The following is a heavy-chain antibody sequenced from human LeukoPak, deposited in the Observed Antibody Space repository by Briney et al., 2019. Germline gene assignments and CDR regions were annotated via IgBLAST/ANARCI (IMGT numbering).Heavy chain of an antibody. V-gene: IGHV1-69*05. CDR1: GGTFSSYA. CDR3: ARVLAAAGKHDAFDI. Sequence: SVKVSCKASGGTFSSYAISWVRQAPGQGLEWMGGIIPIFGTANYAQKFQGRVTITTDESTSTAYMELSCLRSEDTAVYYCARVLAAAGKHDAFDIWGQGTMVTVSS. D-gene: IGHD6-13*01. CDR2: IIPIFGTA. J-gene: IGHJ3*02.